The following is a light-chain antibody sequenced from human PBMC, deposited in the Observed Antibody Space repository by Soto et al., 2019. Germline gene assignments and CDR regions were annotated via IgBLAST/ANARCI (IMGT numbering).Light chain of an antibody. CDR1: QVIGTW. CDR3: QQAFSFPLT. CDR2: AAS. J-gene: IGKJ4*01. V-gene: IGKV1-12*01. Sequence: DIQMTQSPSSVSASVGDRVTITCRASQVIGTWLAWFQQRPGKAPKLLISAASSLRSGVPTRFSGSGSGTDFSLTISSLQPGDFATYYCQQAFSFPLTFGGGTKVDIK.